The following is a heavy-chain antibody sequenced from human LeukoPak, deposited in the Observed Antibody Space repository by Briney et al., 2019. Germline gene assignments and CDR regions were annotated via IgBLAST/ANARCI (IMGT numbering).Heavy chain of an antibody. CDR1: GYSFTTYW. J-gene: IGHJ5*02. Sequence: GESLKISCKGSGYSFTTYWIGWVRQMPGKGLEWMGSIYPADSDTRYSPSFQGQVTISAGKSISTAYLQWSSLKASDTAIYYCARQDYNSRGRWFDPWGQGTLVTVSS. CDR2: IYPADSDT. CDR3: ARQDYNSRGRWFDP. V-gene: IGHV5-51*01. D-gene: IGHD4/OR15-4a*01.